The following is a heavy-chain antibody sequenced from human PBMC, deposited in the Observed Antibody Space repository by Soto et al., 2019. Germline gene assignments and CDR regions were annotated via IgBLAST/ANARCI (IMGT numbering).Heavy chain of an antibody. Sequence: EVQLLESGGDLVQPGGSLRLSCAASGFTFAGYAMTWVRQAPGRGLEWVSSITNGGGGRTYYADSVRGRFPISRDNSKNTLYLQMNNLRAEDTAVYYCAKEWGGFSSGWIIDFWGQGTLVTVSS. J-gene: IGHJ4*02. D-gene: IGHD6-19*01. CDR1: GFTFAGYA. V-gene: IGHV3-23*01. CDR2: ITNGGGGRT. CDR3: AKEWGGFSSGWIIDF.